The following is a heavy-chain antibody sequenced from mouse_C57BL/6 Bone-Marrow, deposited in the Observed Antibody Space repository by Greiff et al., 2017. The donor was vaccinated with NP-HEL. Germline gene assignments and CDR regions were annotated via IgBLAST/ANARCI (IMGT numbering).Heavy chain of an antibody. V-gene: IGHV3-6*01. J-gene: IGHJ3*01. Sequence: EVQLQQSGPGLVKPSQSLSLTCSVTGYSITSGYYWNWIRQFPGNKLEWMGYISYDGSNNYNPSLKNRISITRDTSKNQFFLKLNSVTTEDTATYYCAKRGETGTVWFAYWGQGTLVTVSA. D-gene: IGHD4-1*01. CDR3: AKRGETGTVWFAY. CDR2: ISYDGSN. CDR1: GYSITSGYY.